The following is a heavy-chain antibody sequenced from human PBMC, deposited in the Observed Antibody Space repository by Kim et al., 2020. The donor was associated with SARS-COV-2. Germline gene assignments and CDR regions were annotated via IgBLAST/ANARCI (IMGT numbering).Heavy chain of an antibody. CDR3: AREGQSSGRAGTYDV. CDR1: LDVNH. Sequence: GGSLRLSCVISLDVNHMHWVRQAPGKGLEWVAAISADGMSHYYSASVKGRFTISRDNPNNIMFLQLDSLRPEDTAVYYCAREGQSSGRAGTYDVWGRGTLVTVSS. CDR2: ISADGMSH. V-gene: IGHV3-30*19. J-gene: IGHJ4*03. D-gene: IGHD1-7*01.